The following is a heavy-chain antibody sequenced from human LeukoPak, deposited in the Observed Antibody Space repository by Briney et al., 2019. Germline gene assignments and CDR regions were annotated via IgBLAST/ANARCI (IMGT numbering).Heavy chain of an antibody. CDR1: GFTFSDYY. D-gene: IGHD6-13*01. J-gene: IGHJ5*02. CDR3: AREYSSSWYVWFDP. Sequence: GGSLRLSCAASGFTFSDYYMSWIRQAPGKGLEWVSYISSSGSTIYYADSVKGRFTISRDNAKNSLYLQMNSPRAEDTAVYYCAREYSSSWYVWFDPWGQGTLVTVSS. CDR2: ISSSGSTI. V-gene: IGHV3-11*01.